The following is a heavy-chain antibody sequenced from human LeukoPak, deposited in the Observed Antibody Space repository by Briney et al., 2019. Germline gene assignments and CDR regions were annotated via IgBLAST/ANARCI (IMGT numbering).Heavy chain of an antibody. CDR3: ARDLPIAAAGTWGDY. D-gene: IGHD6-13*01. Sequence: GASVKVSCKASGYTFTSCGISWVRQAPGQGLEWMGWISAYNGNTNYAQKLQGRVTMTTDTSTSTAYMELRSPRSDDTAVYYCARDLPIAAAGTWGDYWGQGTLVTVSS. J-gene: IGHJ4*02. CDR1: GYTFTSCG. V-gene: IGHV1-18*01. CDR2: ISAYNGNT.